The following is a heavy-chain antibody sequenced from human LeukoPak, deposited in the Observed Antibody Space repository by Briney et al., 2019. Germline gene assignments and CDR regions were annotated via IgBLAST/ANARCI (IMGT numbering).Heavy chain of an antibody. CDR1: GFTFSSYA. CDR3: AKEIYCTATTCQGNDAFDL. V-gene: IGHV3-23*01. D-gene: IGHD2-8*02. CDR2: ISGSGGST. Sequence: GSLRLSCAASGFTFSSYAMSWVRQAPGKGLEWVTAISGSGGSTYYADSVKGRFTISRDNSKNTVYLQMNSLRVEDTAVYYCAKEIYCTATTCQGNDAFDLWGQGTRVTVSS. J-gene: IGHJ3*01.